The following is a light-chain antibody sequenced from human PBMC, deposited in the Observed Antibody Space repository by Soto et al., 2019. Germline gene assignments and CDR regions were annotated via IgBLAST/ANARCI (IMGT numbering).Light chain of an antibody. Sequence: DIQITQSPSTLSGSVGDRVTITCRASQTIGSWLAWYQQKPGKAPKLLIYKASTLKSGVPSRFRGSGSGTEFTLTISSLQPDDFATYYCQHYNSYSEAFGQGTKVDI. J-gene: IGKJ1*01. CDR3: QHYNSYSEA. CDR2: KAS. CDR1: QTIGSW. V-gene: IGKV1-5*03.